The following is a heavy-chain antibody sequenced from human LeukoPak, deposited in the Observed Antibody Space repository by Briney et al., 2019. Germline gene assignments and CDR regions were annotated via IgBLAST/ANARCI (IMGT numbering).Heavy chain of an antibody. CDR1: GGSISSGSYY. CDR2: IYTSGST. Sequence: SETLSLTCTVSGGSISSGSYYWSWIRQPAGKGLEWIGRIYTSGSTNYNPSLKSRVTISVDTSKNQFSLKLSSVTAADTAVYYCARVHSPRFVVVPAANRRDAFDIWGQGTMVTVSS. J-gene: IGHJ3*02. V-gene: IGHV4-61*02. D-gene: IGHD2-2*01. CDR3: ARVHSPRFVVVPAANRRDAFDI.